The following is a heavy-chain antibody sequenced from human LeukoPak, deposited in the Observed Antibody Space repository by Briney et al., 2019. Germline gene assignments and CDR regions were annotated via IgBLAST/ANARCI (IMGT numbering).Heavy chain of an antibody. D-gene: IGHD3-10*01. CDR1: GFTFSYYA. V-gene: IGHV3-33*01. CDR2: IWSDGSNK. J-gene: IGHJ4*02. Sequence: GGSLRLSCSASGFTFSYYAIHWVRQAPGKGLEWVALIWSDGSNKYYADSVKGRITISRDNSKDTVYLQMNSLRAEDTAVYYCARELFSSGSCPDGWGQGTLVTVSS. CDR3: ARELFSSGSCPDG.